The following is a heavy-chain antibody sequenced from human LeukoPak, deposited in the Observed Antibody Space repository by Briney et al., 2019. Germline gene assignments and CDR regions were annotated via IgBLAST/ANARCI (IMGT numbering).Heavy chain of an antibody. V-gene: IGHV3-53*01. CDR2: TAGADDVI. D-gene: IGHD5-24*01. CDR1: GLSFSGNR. J-gene: IGHJ4*02. CDR3: ARDRYGYNPFDS. Sequence: GGSLRLSCAVSGLSFSGNRMIWVRQAPEKRLEWVAVTAGADDVIQYADSVKGRFNISWDNSENTLYLRLNSLRAEDTAVYYCARDRYGYNPFDSWGQGTLVTVSS.